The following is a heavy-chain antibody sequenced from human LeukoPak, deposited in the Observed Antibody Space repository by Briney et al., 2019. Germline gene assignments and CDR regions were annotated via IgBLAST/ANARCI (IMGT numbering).Heavy chain of an antibody. J-gene: IGHJ6*02. CDR2: IYSGGST. CDR1: GFTVSINY. CDR3: ARASYYYGMDV. Sequence: GGSLRLSCAAYGFTVSINYMSWVRQAPGKGLEWVSVIYSGGSTYYADSVKGRFTISRDNSKNTLYLQMNSLRAEDTAVYYCARASYYYGMDVWGQGTTVTVSS. V-gene: IGHV3-66*01.